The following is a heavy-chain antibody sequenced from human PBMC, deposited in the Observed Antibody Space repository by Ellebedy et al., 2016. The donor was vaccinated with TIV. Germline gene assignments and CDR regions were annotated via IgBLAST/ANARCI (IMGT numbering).Heavy chain of an antibody. D-gene: IGHD2-8*01. CDR2: ISDSGYT. J-gene: IGHJ6*02. CDR3: ARLKMYVSPFYAMDV. V-gene: IGHV3-23*01. CDR1: GFAFSSNG. Sequence: GESLKISCAASGFAFSSNGMSWVRQTPGKGQEWVSGISDSGYTDYADSVKGRFTISRANSKNTLYLQMNNLRADDTALYYCARLKMYVSPFYAMDVWGQGTAVTVSS.